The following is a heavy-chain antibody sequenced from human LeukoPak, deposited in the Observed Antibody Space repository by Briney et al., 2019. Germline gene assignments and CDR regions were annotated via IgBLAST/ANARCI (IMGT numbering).Heavy chain of an antibody. CDR1: GGSISSSSYY. V-gene: IGHV4-39*07. Sequence: PSETLSLTCTVAGGSISSSSYYWGWIRQPPGKGLEWIGSIYYSGSTYYNPSLKSRVTISVDTSKNQFSLKLSSVTAADTAVYYCAREKPRPRAFDIWGQGTMVTVSS. CDR2: IYYSGST. CDR3: AREKPRPRAFDI. J-gene: IGHJ3*02.